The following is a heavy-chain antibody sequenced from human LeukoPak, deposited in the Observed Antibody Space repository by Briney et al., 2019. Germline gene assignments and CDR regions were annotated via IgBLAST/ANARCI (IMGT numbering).Heavy chain of an antibody. D-gene: IGHD3-22*01. CDR2: VYYSGST. V-gene: IGHV4-59*08. CDR3: ARLTYNYDSSGYYGLYGMDV. Sequence: SETLSLTCTVSGGSISSYYWSWIRQPPGKGLEWIGYVYYSGSTNYNPSLKSRVTISVDTSKNQFSLRLSSVTAADTAVYHCARLTYNYDSSGYYGLYGMDVWGQGTTVTVSS. CDR1: GGSISSYY. J-gene: IGHJ6*02.